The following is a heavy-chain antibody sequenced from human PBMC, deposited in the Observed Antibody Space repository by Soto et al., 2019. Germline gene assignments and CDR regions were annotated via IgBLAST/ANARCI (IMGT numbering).Heavy chain of an antibody. CDR2: INAGNGNI. J-gene: IGHJ4*02. Sequence: ASVKVSCKASGYTFTSSAIHWVRQAPGQGLEWMGWINAGNGNIKHSQKFQHRVTITRDTSASTAYMELSSLRFEDTAVYYCARDGAVAGDSNFDYWGQGTLVTVSS. D-gene: IGHD6-19*01. V-gene: IGHV1-3*01. CDR3: ARDGAVAGDSNFDY. CDR1: GYTFTSSA.